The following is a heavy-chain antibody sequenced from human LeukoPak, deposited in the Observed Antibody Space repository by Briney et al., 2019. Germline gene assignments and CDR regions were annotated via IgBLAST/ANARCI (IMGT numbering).Heavy chain of an antibody. V-gene: IGHV1-69*05. Sequence: SVKVSCKASGYTFTSYGISWVRQAPGQGLEWMGRIIPIFGTANYAQKFQGRVTITTDESTSTAYMELSSLRSEDTAVYYCARSDYGDFKEFDYWGQGTLVTVSS. CDR1: GYTFTSYG. J-gene: IGHJ4*02. CDR3: ARSDYGDFKEFDY. D-gene: IGHD4-17*01. CDR2: IIPIFGTA.